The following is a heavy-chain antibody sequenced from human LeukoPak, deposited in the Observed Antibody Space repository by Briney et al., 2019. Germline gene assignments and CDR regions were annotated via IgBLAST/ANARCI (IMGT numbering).Heavy chain of an antibody. CDR1: GFTFSSYE. J-gene: IGHJ4*02. V-gene: IGHV3-48*03. CDR2: ISSSGSTI. D-gene: IGHD6-19*01. Sequence: PGGSLRLSCAASGFTFSSYEMNWVRQAPGKGLEWVSYISSSGSTIYYADSVEGRFTISRDNAKNSLYLQMNSLRAEDTAVYYCARERGSGWYKEGIFDYWGQGALVTVSS. CDR3: ARERGSGWYKEGIFDY.